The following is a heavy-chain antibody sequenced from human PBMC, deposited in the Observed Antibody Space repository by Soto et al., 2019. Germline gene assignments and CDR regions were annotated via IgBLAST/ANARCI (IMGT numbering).Heavy chain of an antibody. Sequence: EVQLLESGGGLGQPGGSLRLSCAGSGFTFSRFAMSWVRQVPGKGLEWVSAISGSGQTTYYADSVKGRFTVSRDNSNNTLYLRTNSRIAEDTAVYYCAKDQRKPAIFGVVTLAWGQGTLVTVSS. CDR1: GFTFSRFA. CDR3: AKDQRKPAIFGVVTLA. V-gene: IGHV3-23*01. CDR2: ISGSGQTT. J-gene: IGHJ5*02. D-gene: IGHD3-3*01.